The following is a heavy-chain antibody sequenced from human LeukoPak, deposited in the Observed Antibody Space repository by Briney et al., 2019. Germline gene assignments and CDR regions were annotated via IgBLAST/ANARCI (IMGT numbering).Heavy chain of an antibody. J-gene: IGHJ6*02. CDR1: GASINSHNW. D-gene: IGHD3/OR15-3a*01. CDR3: AREYNFWNDFIGNRGPYYYGLDV. Sequence: SETLSLTCAVSGASINSHNWWNWVRQSPGKGLEWIGEVHHGGSTNYNPSLASRVTISVDETRNLFPLKLNSVTAADTAVYYCAREYNFWNDFIGNRGPYYYGLDVWGQGTTVTVSS. CDR2: VHHGGST. V-gene: IGHV4-4*02.